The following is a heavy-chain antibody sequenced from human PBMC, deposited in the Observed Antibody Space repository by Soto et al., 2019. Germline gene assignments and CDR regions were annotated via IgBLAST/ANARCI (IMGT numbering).Heavy chain of an antibody. J-gene: IGHJ4*02. V-gene: IGHV3-23*01. CDR2: ISGSGGST. Sequence: EVQLLESGGGLVQPGGSLRLSCAASGFTFSSYAMSWVRQAPGKGLEWVSGISGSGGSTYYADSVKGRFTISRDNSKNTLYLQMDSLRAEDTAVYYCAKAIVAATSGIDCWGQGTLVTVSS. CDR3: AKAIVAATSGIDC. CDR1: GFTFSSYA. D-gene: IGHD1-26*01.